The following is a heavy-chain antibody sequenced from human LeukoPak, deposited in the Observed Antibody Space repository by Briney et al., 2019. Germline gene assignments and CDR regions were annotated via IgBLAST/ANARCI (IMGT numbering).Heavy chain of an antibody. J-gene: IGHJ4*02. CDR3: ARDLVRYCSSTSCSPDY. D-gene: IGHD2-2*01. Sequence: ASVKVSCKASGYTFTGYYMHWVRQAPGQGLEWMGWINPNSGGTDYAQKFQGRVTMTRDTSISTAYMELSRLRSDDTAVYYCARDLVRYCSSTSCSPDYWGQGTLVTVSS. CDR1: GYTFTGYY. CDR2: INPNSGGT. V-gene: IGHV1-2*02.